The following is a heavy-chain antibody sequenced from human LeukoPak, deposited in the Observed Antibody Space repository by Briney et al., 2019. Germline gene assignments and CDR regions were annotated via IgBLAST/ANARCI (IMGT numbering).Heavy chain of an antibody. CDR3: AKHYGASFDY. Sequence: GGSLRLSCAASGFTFSSYGMHWVRQAPGKGLEWVAFIRYDGSNKYYADSVKGRFTISRDNSKNTLYLQMNSLRIEDTAVYYCAKHYGASFDYWGQGTLVTVSS. CDR1: GFTFSSYG. J-gene: IGHJ4*02. CDR2: IRYDGSNK. V-gene: IGHV3-30*02. D-gene: IGHD4-17*01.